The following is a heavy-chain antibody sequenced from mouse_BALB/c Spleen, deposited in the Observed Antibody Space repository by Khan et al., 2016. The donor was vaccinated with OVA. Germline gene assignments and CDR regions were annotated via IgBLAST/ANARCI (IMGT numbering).Heavy chain of an antibody. CDR1: GYAFTHYL. CDR3: ARGVCDGYLAWFAY. CDR2: INPGSGGT. V-gene: IGHV1-54*01. J-gene: IGHJ3*01. Sequence: QVQLQQSGTELVRPGTSVKVSCKASGYAFTHYLIDWIKQRPGQGLEWIGVINPGSGGTNYNEKFEGKATLTEDNSSSTAYLHLSSLTSDDSAVYFCARGVCDGYLAWFAYWGQGTLVTVSA. D-gene: IGHD2-3*01.